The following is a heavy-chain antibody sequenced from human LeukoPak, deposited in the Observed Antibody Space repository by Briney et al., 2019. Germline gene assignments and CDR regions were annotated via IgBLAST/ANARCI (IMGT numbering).Heavy chain of an antibody. D-gene: IGHD3-3*01. Sequence: ASVKVSCKASGYTFTGYYMHWVRQAPGQGLEWMGWINPNSGGTNYAQKFQGRVTMTRDTSTSTVYMELSSLRSEDTAVYYCAGDEQSGYFDYWGQGTLVTVSS. J-gene: IGHJ4*02. CDR1: GYTFTGYY. V-gene: IGHV1-2*02. CDR2: INPNSGGT. CDR3: AGDEQSGYFDY.